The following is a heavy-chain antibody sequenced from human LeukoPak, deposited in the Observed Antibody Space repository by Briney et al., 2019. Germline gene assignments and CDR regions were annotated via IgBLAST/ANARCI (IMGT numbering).Heavy chain of an antibody. J-gene: IGHJ4*02. D-gene: IGHD2-21*02. V-gene: IGHV4-39*07. Sequence: SETLSLTCSVSGGSISSSSYYWGWIRQPPGKGLEWIGSIYYSGDTYYNPSLKSRVTISADTSKNQFSLKLSSVTAADTAVYYCATLRGASTAVFDSWGQGTLVTVSS. CDR2: IYYSGDT. CDR3: ATLRGASTAVFDS. CDR1: GGSISSSSYY.